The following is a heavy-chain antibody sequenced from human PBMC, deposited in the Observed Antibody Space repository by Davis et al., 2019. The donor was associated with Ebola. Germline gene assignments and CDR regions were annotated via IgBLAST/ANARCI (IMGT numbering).Heavy chain of an antibody. J-gene: IGHJ5*02. V-gene: IGHV4-59*01. CDR1: ADSISTYY. Sequence: MPSETLSLTCPVSADSISTYYWSWIRQPPGKGPEWIGYVYYTGTTTYSPSLNSRVTISVDTSKNQFSLKLTSVTAADSAVYYCARHASSTRGWFDPWGQGTLVTVSS. CDR3: ARHASSTRGWFDP. CDR2: VYYTGTT. D-gene: IGHD6-6*01.